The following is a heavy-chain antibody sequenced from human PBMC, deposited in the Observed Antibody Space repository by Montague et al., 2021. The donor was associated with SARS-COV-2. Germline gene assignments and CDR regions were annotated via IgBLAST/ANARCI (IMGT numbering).Heavy chain of an antibody. V-gene: IGHV3-48*02. J-gene: IGHJ4*02. D-gene: IGHD3-10*01. CDR2: VSSISSTI. CDR1: GFTFSSYC. Sequence: SLRLSCAASGFTFSSYCMHWVRQAPGRGLEWVSCVSSISSTIYYADSVKGRFTISRDNAKNSLYLQMNSLRDEDTAVYYCARDQVLWFGEHVFWGQGTLVTVSS. CDR3: ARDQVLWFGEHVF.